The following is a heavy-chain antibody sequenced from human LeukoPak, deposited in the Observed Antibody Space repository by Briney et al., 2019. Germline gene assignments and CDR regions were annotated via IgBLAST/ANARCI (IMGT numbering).Heavy chain of an antibody. Sequence: GGSLRLSCAASEFSVGSNYMSGGRQAPGKGLEGVSLIYSGGSTYYADSVKGRFTISRDNSKNTLYLQMNSLRAEDTAVYYCAKDPLPWGQGTLVTVSS. CDR1: EFSVGSNY. CDR2: IYSGGST. J-gene: IGHJ5*02. CDR3: AKDPLP. V-gene: IGHV3-66*01.